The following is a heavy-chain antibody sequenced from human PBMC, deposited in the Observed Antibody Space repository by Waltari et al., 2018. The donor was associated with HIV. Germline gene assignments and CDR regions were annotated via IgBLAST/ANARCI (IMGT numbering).Heavy chain of an antibody. J-gene: IGHJ6*02. CDR3: VKDVTVTHYGVYYSGLDV. D-gene: IGHD4-17*01. V-gene: IGHV3-74*03. Sequence: VESGGIPVQPGGSLRLSCTASGFVFGSPWRHWVRQSPGKGLIWVSRIDSDGFVAKYADAVKGRFTISRDNGKNKLFLEMKSLRVEDSGIYYCVKDVTVTHYGVYYSGLDVWGQGTTVTV. CDR2: IDSDGFVA. CDR1: GFVFGSPW.